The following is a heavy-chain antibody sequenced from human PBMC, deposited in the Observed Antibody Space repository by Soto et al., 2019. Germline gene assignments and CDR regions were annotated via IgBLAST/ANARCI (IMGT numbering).Heavy chain of an antibody. V-gene: IGHV4-30-2*01. CDR1: GGSMSRGGQS. J-gene: IGHJ6*02. Sequence: QVVLQESGPGLVKPSQTLSLTCAVSGGSMSRGGQSWSWIRQPPGKGLEWLGFIYYTGSTYYNPSLKSRVTPSVDRSKHQVSLNLTSVTAADTAMYFCASAPPGPYPRWDVWGQGTTVTVSS. CDR3: ASAPPGPYPRWDV. CDR2: IYYTGST. D-gene: IGHD3-10*01.